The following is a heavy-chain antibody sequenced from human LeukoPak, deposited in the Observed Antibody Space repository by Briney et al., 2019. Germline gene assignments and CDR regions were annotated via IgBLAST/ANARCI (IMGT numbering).Heavy chain of an antibody. J-gene: IGHJ4*02. CDR1: GFTFNTYS. D-gene: IGHD6-13*01. V-gene: IGHV3-21*01. CDR2: ISRTSESI. Sequence: GGSLRLSCAASGFTFNTYSMSWVRQAPGKGLEWVSIISRTSESIFYADSVKGRFTISRDNAKNSLYLQMNGLRAEDTAVYYCARDPRSTLIQIAAAGFVYWGQGTLVTVSS. CDR3: ARDPRSTLIQIAAAGFVY.